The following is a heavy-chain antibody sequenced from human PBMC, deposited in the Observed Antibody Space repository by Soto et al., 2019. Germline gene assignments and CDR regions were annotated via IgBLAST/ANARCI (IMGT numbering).Heavy chain of an antibody. Sequence: GASVELSCKACGDDFASCGSSWVRQAQRQGLEWMGWISAYNGNTNYAQKLQGRVTMTTDTSRSTAYMELRSLRSDDTAVYYCASDHAYCSSTSCQIYFGMDVWGQGTTVTVSS. CDR1: GDDFASCG. D-gene: IGHD2-2*01. CDR2: ISAYNGNT. V-gene: IGHV1-18*01. CDR3: ASDHAYCSSTSCQIYFGMDV. J-gene: IGHJ6*02.